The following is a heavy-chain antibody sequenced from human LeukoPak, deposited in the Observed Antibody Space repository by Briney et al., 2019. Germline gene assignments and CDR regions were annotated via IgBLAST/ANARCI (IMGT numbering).Heavy chain of an antibody. CDR3: AREDIVVAPHAFDI. J-gene: IGHJ3*02. CDR2: FSGTGEIT. CDR1: GFTFSSYS. Sequence: GGSLRLSCAASGFTFSSYSMSWVRQAPGKGLEWVSTFSGTGEITYYADSVKGRFTISRDNSKNTLYLQMNSLRAEDTAVYYCAREDIVVAPHAFDIWGQGTMVTVSS. V-gene: IGHV3-23*01. D-gene: IGHD2-15*01.